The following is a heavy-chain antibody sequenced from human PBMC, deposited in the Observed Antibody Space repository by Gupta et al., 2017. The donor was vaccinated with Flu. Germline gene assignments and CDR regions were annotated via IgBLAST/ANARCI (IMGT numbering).Heavy chain of an antibody. CDR2: ISGIGSAV. Sequence: QVQLVESGGGLVKPGGSLTLSCTASGLIFSEYFLTWIRQPPGEGLEWLGYISGIGSAVQYSDSVKGRFTISRDNAKYSVFLHLDSVRSEDTAVYFCAAGRTIFGLAGLRNEVTVWGQGALVTVSS. CDR3: AAGRTIFGLAGLRNEVTV. V-gene: IGHV3-11*01. J-gene: IGHJ1*01. D-gene: IGHD1-1*01. CDR1: GLIFSEYF.